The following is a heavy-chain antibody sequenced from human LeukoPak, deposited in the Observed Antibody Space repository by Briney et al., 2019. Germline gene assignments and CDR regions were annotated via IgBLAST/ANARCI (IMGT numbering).Heavy chain of an antibody. V-gene: IGHV1-2*02. CDR2: INPNSGGT. CDR1: GYSLTGYY. CDR3: ARSSYCSGGSCYAKINWFDP. Sequence: ASVKVSCKASGYSLTGYYMHWVRQAPGQGLEWMGWINPNSGGTDYAQKFQGRVTMTRDTSIRTAYMELRRLRSDDTAVYYCARSSYCSGGSCYAKINWFDPWGQGTLVTVSS. D-gene: IGHD2-15*01. J-gene: IGHJ5*02.